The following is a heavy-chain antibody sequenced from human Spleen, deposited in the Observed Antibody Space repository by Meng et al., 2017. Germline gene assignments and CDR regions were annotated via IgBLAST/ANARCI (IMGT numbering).Heavy chain of an antibody. CDR3: ARVQGGSGSYYPYYDY. J-gene: IGHJ4*02. D-gene: IGHD3-10*01. CDR1: GFTFSDYG. V-gene: IGHV3-30-3*01. CDR2: IAYDGGIK. Sequence: GESLKISCAASGFTFSDYGFHWVRQAPGKGLEWVAIIAYDGGIKYYADSVKGRFTISRDNAENKLYLEMNSLSAADTAVYYCARVQGGSGSYYPYYDYWGQGTLVTVSS.